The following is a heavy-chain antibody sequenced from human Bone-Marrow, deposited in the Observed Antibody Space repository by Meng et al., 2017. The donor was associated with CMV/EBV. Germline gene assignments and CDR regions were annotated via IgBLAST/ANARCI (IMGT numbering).Heavy chain of an antibody. CDR2: ISSDGTRE. CDR3: ARSYCSGATCFHIDY. V-gene: IGHV3-30-3*01. CDR1: GFNFSGHA. Sequence: GFNFSGHAMHWVRQAPGKGLEWVADISSDGTREYYADSVKDRFTISRDNSKNTLYLHMNSLRAEDTAVYYCARSYCSGATCFHIDYWGHGTLVTVSS. J-gene: IGHJ4*01. D-gene: IGHD2-15*01.